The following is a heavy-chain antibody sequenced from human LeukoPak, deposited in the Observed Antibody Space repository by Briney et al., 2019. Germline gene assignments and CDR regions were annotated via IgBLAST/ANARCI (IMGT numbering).Heavy chain of an antibody. J-gene: IGHJ4*02. Sequence: GGSLRLSCAASGFTFSSYEMNWVRQAPGKGLEWVSYISSSGSTIYYADSVKGRFTISRDNAKNSLYLQMNSPRAEDTAVYYCARESYGGGVDYWGQGTLVTVSS. CDR3: ARESYGGGVDY. CDR2: ISSSGSTI. CDR1: GFTFSSYE. D-gene: IGHD5-18*01. V-gene: IGHV3-48*03.